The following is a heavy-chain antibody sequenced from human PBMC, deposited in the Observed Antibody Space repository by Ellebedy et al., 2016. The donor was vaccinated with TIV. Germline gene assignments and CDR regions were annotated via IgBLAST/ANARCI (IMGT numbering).Heavy chain of an antibody. CDR3: ARDRTGTSFDY. Sequence: SETLSLTCTVSGYSISSGYYWGWIRQPPGKGLEWIGSIYHSGSTYYNPSLKSRVIISVDTSKNQFALKLRSVTAADTAVYYCARDRTGTSFDYWGQGTLVTVSS. D-gene: IGHD1-7*01. J-gene: IGHJ4*02. CDR2: IYHSGST. V-gene: IGHV4-38-2*02. CDR1: GYSISSGYY.